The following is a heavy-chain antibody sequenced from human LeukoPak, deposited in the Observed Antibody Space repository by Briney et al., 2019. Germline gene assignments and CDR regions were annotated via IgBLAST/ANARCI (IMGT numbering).Heavy chain of an antibody. CDR3: ARDHPDNYDFWSGLLDY. D-gene: IGHD3-3*01. CDR1: GYTFTSYY. Sequence: GASVKVSCKASGYTFTSYYMHWVRQAPGQGLEWMGIINPSGGSTSYAQKFQGRVTMTRDTSTSTVYMELNSLRAEDTAVYYCARDHPDNYDFWSGLLDYWGQGTLVTVSS. J-gene: IGHJ4*02. V-gene: IGHV1-46*01. CDR2: INPSGGST.